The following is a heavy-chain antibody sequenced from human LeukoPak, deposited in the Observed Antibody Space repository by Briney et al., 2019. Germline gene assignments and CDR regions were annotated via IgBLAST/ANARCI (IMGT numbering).Heavy chain of an antibody. CDR3: ARIHEIALWIAWTYYYDSSGLNYFDY. V-gene: IGHV7-4-1*02. J-gene: IGHJ4*02. CDR2: INTNTGNP. D-gene: IGHD3-22*01. CDR1: GYTFTSYA. Sequence: ASVKVSCKASGYTFTSYAMNWVRQAPGQGLEWMGWINTNTGNPTYAQGFTGRFVFSLDTSVSTAYLQISSLKAEDTAVYYCARIHEIALWIAWTYYYDSSGLNYFDYWGQGTLVTVSS.